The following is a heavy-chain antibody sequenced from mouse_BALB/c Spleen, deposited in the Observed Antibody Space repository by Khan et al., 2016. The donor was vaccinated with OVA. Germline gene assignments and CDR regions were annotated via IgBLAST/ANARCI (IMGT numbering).Heavy chain of an antibody. Sequence: EVELVESGPGLVKPSQTVSLTCTVTGISITSGNYRWSWIRQFPGNKLEWIGNIYYSGTVTYNPSLTSRTTITRDTSKNQSFLEMNTLTAEDTATYYCARDYGSLYWYFDVWGAGTTVTVSS. CDR3: ARDYGSLYWYFDV. V-gene: IGHV3-5*02. CDR1: GISITSGNYR. CDR2: IYYSGTV. J-gene: IGHJ1*01. D-gene: IGHD1-1*01.